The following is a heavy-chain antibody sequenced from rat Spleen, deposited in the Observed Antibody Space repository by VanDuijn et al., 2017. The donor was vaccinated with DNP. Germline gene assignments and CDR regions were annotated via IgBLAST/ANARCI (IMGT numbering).Heavy chain of an antibody. Sequence: EVQLVASGGGLVQPGRSLKLSCAASGFTFSDYYMAWVRKAPTKGLEWVAYIIYDGGRTYYGDSVKGRFTISRDNAKSTLFLQMNSLRSEDMATYYCARHVLPLRVWDYWGQGVTVTVSS. V-gene: IGHV5-22*01. D-gene: IGHD1-4*01. J-gene: IGHJ2*01. CDR1: GFTFSDYY. CDR2: IIYDGGRT. CDR3: ARHVLPLRVWDY.